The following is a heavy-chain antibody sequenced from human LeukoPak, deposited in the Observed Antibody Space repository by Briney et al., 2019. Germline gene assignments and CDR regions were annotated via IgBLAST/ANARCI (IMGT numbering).Heavy chain of an antibody. CDR1: GGSISIFY. V-gene: IGHV4-59*01. Sequence: SETLSLTCTVSGGSISIFYWSWIRQPPGKGLEWIGYIYESVNTNYNPSLKSRVTISVDMSRNQFSLKLNSVTAADTAIYYCARDRELGVWGQGTTVTVSS. CDR3: ARDRELGV. D-gene: IGHD1-26*01. J-gene: IGHJ6*02. CDR2: IYESVNT.